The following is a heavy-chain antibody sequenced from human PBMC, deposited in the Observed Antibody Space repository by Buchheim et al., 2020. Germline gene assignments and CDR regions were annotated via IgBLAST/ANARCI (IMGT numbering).Heavy chain of an antibody. Sequence: QLHLQESGSGLVKPSQTLSLTCTVSGDSISRDQYSWGWIRQPPGKGLEWIGYIYHSGNTYYNSSLRSRVAISVDSSRHKFSLNLTSVTAADTAVYYCARGGWTNGYSWGQGIL. V-gene: IGHV4-30-2*01. D-gene: IGHD5-24*01. J-gene: IGHJ4*02. CDR1: GDSISRDQYS. CDR2: IYHSGNT. CDR3: ARGGWTNGYS.